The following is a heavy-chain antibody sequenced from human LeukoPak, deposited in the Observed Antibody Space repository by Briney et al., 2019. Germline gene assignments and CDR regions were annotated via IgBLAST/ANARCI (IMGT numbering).Heavy chain of an antibody. Sequence: GSLRLSCAASGFTFSSYTMHWGRQAPGKGLEWVAVISYDGSNKYYADSVKGRFTISRDNSKNTLYLQMNSLRAEDTAVYYCARGPWMQLWSTSDYWGQGTLVTVSS. D-gene: IGHD5-18*01. CDR3: ARGPWMQLWSTSDY. J-gene: IGHJ4*02. CDR2: ISYDGSNK. CDR1: GFTFSSYT. V-gene: IGHV3-30*04.